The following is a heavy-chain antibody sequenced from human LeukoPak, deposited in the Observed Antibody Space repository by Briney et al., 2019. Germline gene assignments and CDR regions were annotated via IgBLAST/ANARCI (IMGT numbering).Heavy chain of an antibody. J-gene: IGHJ3*02. CDR2: IGNKANSYTT. CDR3: TRGYSGVAIYAFDI. Sequence: GGSLRLSCAAFSDQYMDWVRQAPGKGLDWVGRIGNKANSYTTEYAASVKGRFTISRDDSKNSLYLQMNSLKTEDTAVYHCTRGYSGVAIYAFDIWGQGTMVTVSS. D-gene: IGHD5-18*01. V-gene: IGHV3-72*01. CDR1: SDQY.